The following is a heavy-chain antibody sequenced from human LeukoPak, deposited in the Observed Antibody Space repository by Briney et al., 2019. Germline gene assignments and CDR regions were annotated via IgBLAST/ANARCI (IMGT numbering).Heavy chain of an antibody. D-gene: IGHD2-2*01. V-gene: IGHV3-21*01. Sequence: PGGSLRLSCAASGFTFSSYSMNWVRQAPGKGLEWVSSISSSSTYIYYADSVKGRFTISRDNAKNSLYLQMNSLRAEDTAVYYCARDLDCDITSCYRIDGDFDYWGQGTLVTVSS. CDR3: ARDLDCDITSCYRIDGDFDY. CDR2: ISSSSTYI. CDR1: GFTFSSYS. J-gene: IGHJ4*02.